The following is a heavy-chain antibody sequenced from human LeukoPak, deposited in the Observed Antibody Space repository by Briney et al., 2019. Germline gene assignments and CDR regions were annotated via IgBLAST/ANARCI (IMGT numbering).Heavy chain of an antibody. D-gene: IGHD3/OR15-3a*01. Sequence: SETLSLTCTVSGGSISSGGYYWSWIRQHPGKGLEWIGYIYYSGSTYYNPFLKSRVTISVDTSKNQFSLKLSSVTAADTAVYYCARWAVRDEFCDYWGQGTLVTVSS. CDR3: ARWAVRDEFCDY. CDR1: GGSISSGGYY. V-gene: IGHV4-31*03. CDR2: IYYSGST. J-gene: IGHJ4*02.